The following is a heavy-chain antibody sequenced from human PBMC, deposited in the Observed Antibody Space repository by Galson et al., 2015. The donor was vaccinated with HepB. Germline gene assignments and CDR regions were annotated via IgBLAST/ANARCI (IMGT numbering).Heavy chain of an antibody. V-gene: IGHV1-69*04. CDR3: ASSASPSLRVRGEQPFGP. Sequence: SVKVSCKASGGTFSSYAISWVRQAPGQGLEWMGRIIPILGIANYAQKFQGRVTITADKSTSTAYMELSSLRSEDTAVYYCASSASPSLRVRGEQPFGPWGQGTLVTVSS. D-gene: IGHD3-10*01. J-gene: IGHJ5*02. CDR1: GGTFSSYA. CDR2: IIPILGIA.